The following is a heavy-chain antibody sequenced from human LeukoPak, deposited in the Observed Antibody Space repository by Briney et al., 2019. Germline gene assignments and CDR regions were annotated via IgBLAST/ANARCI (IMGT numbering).Heavy chain of an antibody. Sequence: GGSLRLSCAASGFTFSDYYMSWIRQAPGKGLEWISYISDSGTTIYYADSVKGRFTISRDNAKNSLYLQMNSLRAEDTAVYYXARVYIAEDYWGQGTLVTISS. D-gene: IGHD2-15*01. CDR2: ISDSGTTI. J-gene: IGHJ4*02. CDR3: ARVYIAEDY. V-gene: IGHV3-11*01. CDR1: GFTFSDYY.